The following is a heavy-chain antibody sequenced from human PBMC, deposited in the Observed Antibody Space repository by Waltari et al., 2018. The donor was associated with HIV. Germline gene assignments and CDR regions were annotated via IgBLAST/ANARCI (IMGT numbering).Heavy chain of an antibody. D-gene: IGHD1-26*01. Sequence: QVQLVQSGAEVKKPGSSVKVSCRASGGPFSSYASRWVRAAPGEGLAWVGGIIPIFGTANYAQKFQGRVTITADESTSTAYMELSSLRSEDTAVYYCARGGVGAYYFDYWGQGTLVTVSS. V-gene: IGHV1-69*12. J-gene: IGHJ4*02. CDR1: GGPFSSYA. CDR3: ARGGVGAYYFDY. CDR2: IIPIFGTA.